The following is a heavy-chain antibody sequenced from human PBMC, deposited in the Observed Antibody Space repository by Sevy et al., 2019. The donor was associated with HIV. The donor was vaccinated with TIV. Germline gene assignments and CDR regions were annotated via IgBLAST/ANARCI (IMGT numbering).Heavy chain of an antibody. CDR3: ARGPGEYYFDY. V-gene: IGHV3-21*01. D-gene: IGHD3-10*01. J-gene: IGHJ4*02. CDR2: ISSSSSYI. CDR1: GFTFSSYS. Sequence: GGSLRLSCVASGFTFSSYSMNWVRQAPGKGLEWVSSISSSSSYIYYADSVKGRFTISRDNAKNSLYLQMNSLRAEDTAVYYCARGPGEYYFDYWGQGTLVTVSS.